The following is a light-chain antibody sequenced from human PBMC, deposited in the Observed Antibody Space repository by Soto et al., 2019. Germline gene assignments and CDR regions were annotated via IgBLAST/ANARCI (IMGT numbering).Light chain of an antibody. CDR1: SGHSGYP. CDR3: QTWGTGTHMV. Sequence: QSVLTQSPSASASLGASVNLTCTLSSGHSGYPIAWHQEQSEKGPRYLMKVNSDGSHSKGDGIPDRFSGSSSGAERHLTISGLQSEDEADYYCQTWGTGTHMVFGGGTKLTVL. V-gene: IGLV4-69*01. CDR2: VNSDGSH. J-gene: IGLJ2*01.